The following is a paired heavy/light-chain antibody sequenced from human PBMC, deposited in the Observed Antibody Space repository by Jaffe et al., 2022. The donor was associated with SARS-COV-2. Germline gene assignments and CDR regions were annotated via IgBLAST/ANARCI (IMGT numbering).Light chain of an antibody. V-gene: IGLV2-14*01. CDR2: DVS. J-gene: IGLJ2*01. CDR1: SSDVGGYNY. Sequence: QSALTQPASVSGSPGQSITISCTGTSSDVGGYNYVSWYQQHPGKAPKLMIYDVSNRPSGVSNRFSGSKSGNTASLTISGLQAEDEADYYCSSYTSSSDVVFGGGTKLTVL. CDR3: SSYTSSSDVV.
Heavy chain of an antibody. J-gene: IGHJ4*02. CDR2: IIPIFGTA. CDR1: GGTFSSYA. D-gene: IGHD3-22*01. CDR3: ASRGNYYDSSGQTYFDY. Sequence: QVQLVQSGAEVKKPGSSVKVSCKASGGTFSSYAISWVRQAPGQGLEWMGGIIPIFGTANYAQKFQGRVTITADESTSTAYMELSSLRSEDTAVYYCASRGNYYDSSGQTYFDYWGQGTLVTVSS. V-gene: IGHV1-69*01.